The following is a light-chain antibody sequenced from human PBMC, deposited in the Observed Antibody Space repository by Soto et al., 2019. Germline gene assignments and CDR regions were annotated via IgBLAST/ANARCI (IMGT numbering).Light chain of an antibody. CDR1: SGHSSYA. Sequence: QSVLTQSPSASASLGASVKLTCTLSSGHSSYAIAWHQQQPEKGPRYLMKLNSDGNHSKGDGIPDRFSGSSSGTERYLTISSLQSEDEADYYGQTWGTGIVVFGGGTKLTVL. J-gene: IGLJ2*01. V-gene: IGLV4-69*01. CDR2: LNSDGNH. CDR3: QTWGTGIVV.